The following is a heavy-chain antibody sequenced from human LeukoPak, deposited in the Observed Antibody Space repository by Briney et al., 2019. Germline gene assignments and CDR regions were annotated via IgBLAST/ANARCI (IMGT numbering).Heavy chain of an antibody. J-gene: IGHJ3*02. CDR1: GFTFSSYG. CDR2: IRYDGSNK. V-gene: IGHV3-30*02. CDR3: AKDRVVVTPVDAFDI. Sequence: GGSLRLSCAASGFTFSSYGMHWVRQAPGKGLEWVAFIRYDGSNKYYAASVKGRFTISRDNSKNTLYLQMNSLRAEDTAVYYCAKDRVVVTPVDAFDIWGQGTMVTVSS. D-gene: IGHD4-23*01.